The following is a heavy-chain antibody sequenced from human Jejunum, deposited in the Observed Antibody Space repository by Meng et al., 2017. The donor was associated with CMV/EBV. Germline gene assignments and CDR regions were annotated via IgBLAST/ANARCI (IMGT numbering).Heavy chain of an antibody. CDR3: ARGPGASTREGFDH. J-gene: IGHJ4*02. V-gene: IGHV4-4*07. D-gene: IGHD1-26*01. Sequence: QVPLQESGPGLVKPSETLSLTCTVSGGSVNNYYWSWIRQSAGKVLEWIGRFYSSDTYNYHPSLDSRVTMSLDTSKNQFSLILSSVTAADTARYYCARGPGASTREGFDHWGLGTLVTVSS. CDR2: FYSSDTY. CDR1: GGSVNNYY.